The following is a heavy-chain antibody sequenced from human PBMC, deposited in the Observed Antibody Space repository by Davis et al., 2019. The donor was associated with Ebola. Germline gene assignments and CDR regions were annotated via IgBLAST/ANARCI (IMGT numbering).Heavy chain of an antibody. CDR1: GFTFSSYA. CDR3: AKGKDRDY. J-gene: IGHJ4*02. CDR2: ISYDGSNK. V-gene: IGHV3-30*04. Sequence: PGGSLRLSCAASGFTFSSYAMHWVRQAPGKGLEWVAVISYDGSNKYYADSVKGRFTISRDNSKNTLYLQMNSLRAEDTAVYYCAKGKDRDYWGQGTLVTVSS.